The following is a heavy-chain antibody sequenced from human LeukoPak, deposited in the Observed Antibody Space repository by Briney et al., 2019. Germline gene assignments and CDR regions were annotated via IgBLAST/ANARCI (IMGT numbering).Heavy chain of an antibody. CDR2: IKEDGSEK. CDR3: LIEGNYGSDSTKYYYMDV. J-gene: IGHJ6*03. CDR1: GFTFSSNW. D-gene: IGHD4-11*01. V-gene: IGHV3-7*01. Sequence: QTGGSLRLSCAASGFTFSSNWMGWVRQAPGKGLEWVATIKEDGSEKYYVDSVKGRFTISRDNVKNSLYMQMNSLRAEDTAVYYCLIEGNYGSDSTKYYYMDVWGKGATVTVSS.